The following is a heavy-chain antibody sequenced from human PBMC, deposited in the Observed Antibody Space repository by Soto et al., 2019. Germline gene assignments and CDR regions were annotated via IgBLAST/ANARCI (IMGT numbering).Heavy chain of an antibody. CDR1: GGSISSGGYY. D-gene: IGHD3-3*01. CDR2: IYYSGST. CDR3: ARDMSRITIFGVAITSTYGMDV. J-gene: IGHJ6*02. Sequence: QVQLQESGPGLVKPSQTLSLTCTVSGGSISSGGYYWSWIRQHPGKGLEWIGYIYYSGSTYYNPSLNSRVTISVDTSKNQFSLKLSSVTAADTAVYYCARDMSRITIFGVAITSTYGMDVWGQGTTVTVSS. V-gene: IGHV4-31*03.